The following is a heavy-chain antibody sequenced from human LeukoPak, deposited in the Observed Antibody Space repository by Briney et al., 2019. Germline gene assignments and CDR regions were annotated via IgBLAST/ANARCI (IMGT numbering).Heavy chain of an antibody. J-gene: IGHJ4*02. V-gene: IGHV1-2*02. CDR3: APAALYGGYDFDF. CDR1: GYSFTGFY. CDR2: INPDSGAT. D-gene: IGHD5-12*01. Sequence: GASVKVSCKASGYSFTGFYMHWVRQAPEQGLEWMAWINPDSGATKSAPKFQGRVTLTRDTSINTVYMELRGLRSDDTAVYYCAPAALYGGYDFDFWGQGTLVSVSS.